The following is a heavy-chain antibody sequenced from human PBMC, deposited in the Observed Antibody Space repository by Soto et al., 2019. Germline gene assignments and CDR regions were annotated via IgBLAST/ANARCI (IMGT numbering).Heavy chain of an antibody. J-gene: IGHJ4*02. Sequence: EVQLVESGGDLVQPGGSLRLSCAASGFTFSDHYIDWVRQAPGKGLEWVGRSRDKGNSYSTDYAASVKGRFTISRAASKNSLYLQMNSLKTEDTAMYYCARSITGTTSFDYWGQGTLVTVSS. V-gene: IGHV3-72*01. CDR2: SRDKGNSYST. CDR3: ARSITGTTSFDY. D-gene: IGHD1-7*01. CDR1: GFTFSDHY.